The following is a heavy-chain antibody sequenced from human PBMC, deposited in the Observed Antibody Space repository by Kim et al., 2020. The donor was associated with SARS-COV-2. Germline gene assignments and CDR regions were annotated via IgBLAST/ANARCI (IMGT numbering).Heavy chain of an antibody. CDR1: GFTFSNAW. J-gene: IGHJ4*02. Sequence: GGSLRLSCAASGFTFSNAWMSWVRQAPGKGLEWVGRIKSKTDGGTTDYAAPVKGRFTISRDDSKNTLYLQMNSLKTEDTAVYYCTTSIVVVPAAIRSVDYWGQGTLVTVSS. CDR3: TTSIVVVPAAIRSVDY. CDR2: IKSKTDGGTT. D-gene: IGHD2-2*01. V-gene: IGHV3-15*01.